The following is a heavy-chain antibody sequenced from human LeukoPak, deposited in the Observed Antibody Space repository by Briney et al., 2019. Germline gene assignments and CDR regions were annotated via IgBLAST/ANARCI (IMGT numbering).Heavy chain of an antibody. CDR3: ARDWEQWLVKDYYYYMDV. Sequence: PGGSLRLSCAASGFTFSSYWMSWVRQAPGKGLEWVANIKQDGSEKYYVDSVKGRFTISRDNAKNSLYLQMNSLRAEDTAVYYCARDWEQWLVKDYYYYMDVWGKGTTVTVSS. CDR1: GFTFSSYW. CDR2: IKQDGSEK. J-gene: IGHJ6*03. V-gene: IGHV3-7*01. D-gene: IGHD6-19*01.